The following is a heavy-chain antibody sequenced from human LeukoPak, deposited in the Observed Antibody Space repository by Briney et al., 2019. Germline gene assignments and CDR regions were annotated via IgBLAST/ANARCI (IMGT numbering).Heavy chain of an antibody. D-gene: IGHD2-15*01. V-gene: IGHV3-23*01. CDR1: GFTFSNYA. CDR3: AKALDQWSGYYFDY. Sequence: SGGSLRLSCAASGFTFSNYAMSWVRQAPGKGLEWVSTLSGSGGSTYYVDSVKGRFTISRDNSKNTLYLQMNSLRAEDTAVYYCAKALDQWSGYYFDYWGQGTLVTVSS. J-gene: IGHJ4*02. CDR2: LSGSGGST.